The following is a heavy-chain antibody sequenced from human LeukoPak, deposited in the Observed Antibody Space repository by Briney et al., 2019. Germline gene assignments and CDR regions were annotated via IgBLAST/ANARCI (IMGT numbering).Heavy chain of an antibody. V-gene: IGHV3-30-3*01. J-gene: IGHJ4*02. CDR2: ISYGGGNK. CDR1: GFTFSSYT. Sequence: GGSLRLSCAASGFTFSSYTMHWVRQTPGKGLDWVAVISYGGGNKYYADSVKGRFTISRDNSKNTLYLQMDSLRPEDTAVYYCARAVWGSQRPDYWGQGTLVTVSS. CDR3: ARAVWGSQRPDY. D-gene: IGHD3-16*01.